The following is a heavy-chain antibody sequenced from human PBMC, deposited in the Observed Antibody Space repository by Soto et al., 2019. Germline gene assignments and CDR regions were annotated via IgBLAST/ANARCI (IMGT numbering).Heavy chain of an antibody. Sequence: GASLKVSCKASGFTFTISAVQWVRQARGQRLEWIGWIVVGSGNTNYAQKFQERVTITRDMSTSTAYMELSSLRSEDTAVYYCAAILGVSTDYYYGMDVWGQGTTVTVSS. V-gene: IGHV1-58*01. CDR1: GFTFTISA. CDR3: AAILGVSTDYYYGMDV. D-gene: IGHD3-3*01. CDR2: IVVGSGNT. J-gene: IGHJ6*02.